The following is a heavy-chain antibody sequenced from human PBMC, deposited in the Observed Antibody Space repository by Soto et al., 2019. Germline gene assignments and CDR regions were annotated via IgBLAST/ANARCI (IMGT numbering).Heavy chain of an antibody. Sequence: QITLKESGPPLVKPTQTLTLTCTFSGFSLSTSGVGVGWIRQPPGKALEWLALIYWDDDKRYSPSLKSRLTITKXPXXXQXXLTLTNMDPVHTATYYCAHRPSYCSGGSCYSGFDYWGQGTLVTVSS. CDR3: AHRPSYCSGGSCYSGFDY. CDR1: GFSLSTSGVG. D-gene: IGHD2-15*01. CDR2: IYWDDDK. J-gene: IGHJ4*02. V-gene: IGHV2-5*02.